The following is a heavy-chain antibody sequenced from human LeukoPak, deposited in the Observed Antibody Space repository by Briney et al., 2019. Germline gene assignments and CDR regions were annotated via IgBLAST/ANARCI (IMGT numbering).Heavy chain of an antibody. CDR2: ISGSGGST. D-gene: IGHD6-19*01. V-gene: IGHV3-23*01. Sequence: PGGPLRLSCAASGFTFSSYAMSRVRQAPGKGLEWVSAISGSGGSTYYADSVKGRFTISRDNSKNTLYLQMNSLRAEDTAVYYCAKPGVKQWLVRIWYMDVWGKGTTVTVSS. CDR1: GFTFSSYA. CDR3: AKPGVKQWLVRIWYMDV. J-gene: IGHJ6*03.